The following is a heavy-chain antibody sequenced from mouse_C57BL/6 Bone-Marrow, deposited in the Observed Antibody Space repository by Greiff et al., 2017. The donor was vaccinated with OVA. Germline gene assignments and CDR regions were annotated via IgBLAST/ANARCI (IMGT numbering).Heavy chain of an antibody. CDR3: AIWLNYYGSSYHYAMDY. CDR2: IHPSDSDT. D-gene: IGHD1-1*01. Sequence: QVQLQQPGAELVKPGASVKVSCKASGYTFTSYWMHWVKQRPGQGLEWIGRIHPSDSDTNFNQKFKGKATLTVDKSSSTAYMQLSSLTSEDSAVYYCAIWLNYYGSSYHYAMDYWGQGTSVTVSS. J-gene: IGHJ4*01. V-gene: IGHV1-74*01. CDR1: GYTFTSYW.